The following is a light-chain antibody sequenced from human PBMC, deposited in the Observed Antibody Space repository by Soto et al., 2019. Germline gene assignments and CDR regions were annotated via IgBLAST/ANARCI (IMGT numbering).Light chain of an antibody. CDR1: NIGSKS. J-gene: IGLJ1*01. CDR2: DGS. V-gene: IGLV3-21*02. CDR3: QVWDSSSDDA. Sequence: SYELTQPPSVSVAPGQTARITCGGNNIGSKSVHWYQQKPGQAPVLVVYDGSDRPSGIPERFSGSNSGNTATLTISRVEAGDEADYYCQVWDSSSDDALGTGTKVTVL.